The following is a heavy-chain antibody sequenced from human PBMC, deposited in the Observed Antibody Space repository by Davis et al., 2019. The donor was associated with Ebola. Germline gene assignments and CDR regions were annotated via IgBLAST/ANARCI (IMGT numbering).Heavy chain of an antibody. CDR1: GGSISSSSYY. Sequence: PSETLSLTCTVSGGSISSSSYYWGWIRQPPGKGLEWIGSIYYSGSTYYNPSLKSRVTISVDTSKNQFSLKLSSVTAADTAVYYCATGVNYDFWSGAGGVWFRELGYFDHWGQGTLVTVSS. CDR2: IYYSGST. CDR3: ATGVNYDFWSGAGGVWFRELGYFDH. J-gene: IGHJ4*02. V-gene: IGHV4-39*01. D-gene: IGHD3-3*01.